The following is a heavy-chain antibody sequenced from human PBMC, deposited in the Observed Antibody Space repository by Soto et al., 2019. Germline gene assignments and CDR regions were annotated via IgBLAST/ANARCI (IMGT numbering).Heavy chain of an antibody. V-gene: IGHV4-34*01. J-gene: IGHJ5*02. CDR3: ARERALLLWFGELINWFDP. CDR1: VGTFSAYY. Sequence: SDGQCDTGSVSVGTFSAYYWSRIRQAPGQGLEWIGEINHSGSTNYNPSLKSRVTISVDTSKNQFSLKLSSVTAADTAVYYCARERALLLWFGELINWFDPWGQGTPVTVSS. CDR2: INHSGST. D-gene: IGHD3-10*01.